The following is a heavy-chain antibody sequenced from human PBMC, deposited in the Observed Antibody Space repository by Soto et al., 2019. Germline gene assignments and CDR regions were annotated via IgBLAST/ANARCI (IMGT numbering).Heavy chain of an antibody. V-gene: IGHV4-4*07. CDR2: IYTSGST. J-gene: IGHJ4*02. D-gene: IGHD3-10*01. Sequence: SETLSLTCTVSGGSISSSYWTWTGQPSGKGLEWIGRIYTSGSTNSNPSLKSRVTLSVDTSKNQFSLKLISVTDADTAVYYCARDLKFGQADYWGQGSQVTVSS. CDR3: ARDLKFGQADY. CDR1: GGSISSSY.